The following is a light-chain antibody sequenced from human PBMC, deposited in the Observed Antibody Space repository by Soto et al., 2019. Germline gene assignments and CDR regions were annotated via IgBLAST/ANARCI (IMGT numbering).Light chain of an antibody. J-gene: IGKJ3*01. V-gene: IGKV3-20*01. Sequence: EIVLTQSPGTLSLSPGERGTLSCRASQSVSNNFLAWYQQKPGQAPRLLIYDASTRATGIPDRFSGRGSGTDFPLTLSQLEPENFAVYYCPQYCRSPLTFGPGTQVDIK. CDR1: QSVSNNF. CDR3: PQYCRSPLT. CDR2: DAS.